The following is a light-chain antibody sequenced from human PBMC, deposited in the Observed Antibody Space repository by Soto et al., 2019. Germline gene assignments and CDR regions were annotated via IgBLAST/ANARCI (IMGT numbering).Light chain of an antibody. Sequence: ETVMTQSPVTLSVSPGERATLSCRASQRVSSNFAWYQQKPGQAPRLLIYGASTRATGIPARFSGSGSGTEFTLTISSLQSEDFAVYYCQHYNDWPRWTFGQGTKVEIK. V-gene: IGKV3-15*01. CDR1: QRVSSN. CDR3: QHYNDWPRWT. CDR2: GAS. J-gene: IGKJ1*01.